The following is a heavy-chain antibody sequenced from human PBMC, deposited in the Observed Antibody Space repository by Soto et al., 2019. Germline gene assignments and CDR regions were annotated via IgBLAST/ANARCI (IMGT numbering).Heavy chain of an antibody. CDR3: TRRYCSGGSCISFDY. CDR1: GFTFSGSA. D-gene: IGHD2-15*01. CDR2: IRSKANSYAI. V-gene: IGHV3-73*02. J-gene: IGHJ4*02. Sequence: EVQLVESGGGLVQPGGSLKLSCAASGFTFSGSAMHWVRQASGKGLEWVGRIRSKANSYAIAYAASVKGRFTISRDDSKNTAYLQMNSLKTEDTAVYYCTRRYCSGGSCISFDYWGQGTLVTVSS.